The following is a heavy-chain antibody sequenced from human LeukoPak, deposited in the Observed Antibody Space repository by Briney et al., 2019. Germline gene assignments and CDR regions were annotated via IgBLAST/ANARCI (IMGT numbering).Heavy chain of an antibody. V-gene: IGHV4-59*01. J-gene: IGHJ5*02. D-gene: IGHD6-13*01. CDR2: IYYSGST. CDR3: ARESGGSWYWFDP. CDR1: GGSISSYY. Sequence: SETLSLTCTVSGGSISSYYWSWIRQPPGKGLEWIGYIYYSGSTNYNPSLKSRATISVDTSKNQFSLKLSSVTAADTAVYYCARESGGSWYWFDPWGQGTLVTVSS.